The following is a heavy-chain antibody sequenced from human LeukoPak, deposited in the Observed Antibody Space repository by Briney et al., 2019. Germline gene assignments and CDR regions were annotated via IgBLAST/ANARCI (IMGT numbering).Heavy chain of an antibody. CDR3: ARRKVRGVMFDY. Sequence: SETLSLTCSVSDDSITMYYWTWIRQPPGKGLEWIGYVDHTGSTNFNPSLNGRVSISRDTSKNLFSLRLRSVTAADTAVYYCARRKVRGVMFDYWGQGTLVTVSS. D-gene: IGHD3-10*01. CDR1: DDSITMYY. J-gene: IGHJ4*02. CDR2: VDHTGST. V-gene: IGHV4-59*12.